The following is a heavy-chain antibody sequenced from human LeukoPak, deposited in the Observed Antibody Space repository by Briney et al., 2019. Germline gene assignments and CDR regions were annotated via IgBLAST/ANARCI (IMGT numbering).Heavy chain of an antibody. CDR1: GGLFSSSSYY. CDR2: FYYSGST. J-gene: IGHJ4*02. D-gene: IGHD6-19*01. V-gene: IGHV4-39*01. CDR3: ARTAGVAVAGSRQYFDY. Sequence: SETLSLTCTVSGGLFSSSSYYWGWIRQPPEKGLEWIGSFYYSGSTYYHPSLKSRVTISVDTSKNQFSLNLSSVTAADTAVYYCARTAGVAVAGSRQYFDYWGQKTLVTVSP.